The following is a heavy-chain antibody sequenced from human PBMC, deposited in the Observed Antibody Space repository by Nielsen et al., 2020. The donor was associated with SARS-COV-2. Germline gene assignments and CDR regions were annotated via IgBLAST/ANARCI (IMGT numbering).Heavy chain of an antibody. Sequence: GGSLRLSCAASGFTFSSYWMHWVRQAPGKGLVWVSRINSDGSSTSYADSVKGRFTISRDNAKNTLYLQMNSLRAEDTAVYYCARAPEDFWSGHAFDIWGQGTMVTVSS. CDR2: INSDGSST. D-gene: IGHD3-3*01. J-gene: IGHJ3*02. CDR3: ARAPEDFWSGHAFDI. CDR1: GFTFSSYW. V-gene: IGHV3-74*01.